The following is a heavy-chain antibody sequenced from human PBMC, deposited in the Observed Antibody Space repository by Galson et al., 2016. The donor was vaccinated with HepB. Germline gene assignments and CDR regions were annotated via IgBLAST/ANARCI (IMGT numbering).Heavy chain of an antibody. V-gene: IGHV3-23*01. CDR1: GFTFSNFP. CDR2: ISGSGGTSK. J-gene: IGHJ4*02. Sequence: SLRLSCAVSGFTFSNFPMSWVRQAPGKGLEWISAISGSGGTSKYYADSLKGQFTISRDNSKNTLYLQMNSLRVEDTAVYYCARTYLLDYWGQGTPVTVSS. D-gene: IGHD2-15*01. CDR3: ARTYLLDY.